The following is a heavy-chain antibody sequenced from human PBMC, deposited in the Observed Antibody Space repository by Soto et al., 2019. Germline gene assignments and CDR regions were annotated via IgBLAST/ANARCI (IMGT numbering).Heavy chain of an antibody. J-gene: IGHJ5*02. D-gene: IGHD1-1*01. CDR3: VRDGTKTLREWFDT. Sequence: PXETLSLTFTVSGASISGFDWSWIRKSAGKGLEWIGRIYATGTTDYNPSLKSRVMMSVDTSKKQFSLKLRSVTAADTAVYYCVRDGTKTLREWFDTWGQGISVTVSS. CDR2: IYATGTT. V-gene: IGHV4-4*07. CDR1: GASISGFD.